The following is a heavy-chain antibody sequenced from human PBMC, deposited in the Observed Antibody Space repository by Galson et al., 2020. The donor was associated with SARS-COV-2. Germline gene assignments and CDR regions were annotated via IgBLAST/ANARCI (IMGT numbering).Heavy chain of an antibody. CDR1: GGSFSGYY. CDR2: INHRGSI. J-gene: IGHJ6*02. CDR3: ARARSGSTWYQTYYGVDV. D-gene: IGHD6-13*01. V-gene: IGHV4-34*01. Sequence: SETLSLTCAVYGGSFSGYYWTWIRQPPGKGLEWIGEINHRGSINQNPSLTSRVVIAIDTSKNQFSLNLTSVTAADTAVYYCARARSGSTWYQTYYGVDVWGQGTTVTVS.